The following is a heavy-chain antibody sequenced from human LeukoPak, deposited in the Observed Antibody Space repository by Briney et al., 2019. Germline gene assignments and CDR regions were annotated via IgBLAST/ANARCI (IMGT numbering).Heavy chain of an antibody. V-gene: IGHV4-38-2*02. CDR3: AMITVTTGVDA. D-gene: IGHD4-17*01. J-gene: IGHJ5*02. Sequence: SETLSLTCSVSGYSISSGYYWGWIRPPPGKGLERIGNSLHSGNTFYNPSLKSRVTISLDTSKNQLSMKLSSVTAADTAVYYCAMITVTTGVDAWGQGTLVTVSS. CDR1: GYSISSGYY. CDR2: SLHSGNT.